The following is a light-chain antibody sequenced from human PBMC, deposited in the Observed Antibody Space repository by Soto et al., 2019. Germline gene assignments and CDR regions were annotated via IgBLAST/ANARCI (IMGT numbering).Light chain of an antibody. CDR1: QGIHTA. CDR2: DAS. CDR3: MQGTHWPIT. Sequence: ALQSTQSTSSMSASVGDRGLIRCLGSQGIHTALAWYQQKPGNADMLLIYDASTVEAGVPSRFRGSGSGTDFAMKISRVEAEDVGVYYCMQGTHWPITFGQGTRLEIK. V-gene: IGKV1-13*02. J-gene: IGKJ5*01.